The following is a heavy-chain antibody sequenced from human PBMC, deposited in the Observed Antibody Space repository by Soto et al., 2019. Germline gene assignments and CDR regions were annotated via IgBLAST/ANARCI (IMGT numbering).Heavy chain of an antibody. CDR2: ISYDGSNN. CDR3: AKVGTTVTTSDYYYMDV. J-gene: IGHJ6*03. V-gene: IGHV3-30*18. Sequence: QVQLVESGGGVVQPGRSLRLSCAASGFTFSSYGMHWVRQAPGKGLEWVAVISYDGSNNYYADSVKGRFTISRDNSKHTLYLQMNSLRAEDTAVYYWAKVGTTVTTSDYYYMDVCGKGTTVTVSS. D-gene: IGHD4-17*01. CDR1: GFTFSSYG.